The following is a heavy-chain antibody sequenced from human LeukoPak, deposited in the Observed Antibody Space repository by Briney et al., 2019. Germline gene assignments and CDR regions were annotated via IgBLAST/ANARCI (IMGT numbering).Heavy chain of an antibody. CDR3: ARYPWGSSGYYVFDY. CDR1: GGSISSYY. J-gene: IGHJ4*02. Sequence: SETLSLTCTVSGGSISSYYWSWIRQPPGKGLEWIGEINHSGSTNYNPSLKSRVTISVDTSKNQFSLKLSSVTAADTAVYYCARYPWGSSGYYVFDYWGQGTLVTVSS. D-gene: IGHD3-22*01. V-gene: IGHV4-34*01. CDR2: INHSGST.